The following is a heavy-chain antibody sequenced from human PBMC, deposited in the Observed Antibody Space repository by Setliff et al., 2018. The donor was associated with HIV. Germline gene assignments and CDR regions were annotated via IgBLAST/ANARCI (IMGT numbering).Heavy chain of an antibody. CDR2: IFSSGST. Sequence: PSETLSLTCTVSGGSISSYCWNWIRQSPGRGLEWIGFIFSSGSTKYNPSLQSRVTMSFDTSKNQFSLKLTSVTAADTAVYYCARRIDNSGSFPDKNWFDTWGQGSLVTVSS. J-gene: IGHJ5*02. CDR1: GGSISSYC. V-gene: IGHV4-4*09. D-gene: IGHD3-10*01. CDR3: ARRIDNSGSFPDKNWFDT.